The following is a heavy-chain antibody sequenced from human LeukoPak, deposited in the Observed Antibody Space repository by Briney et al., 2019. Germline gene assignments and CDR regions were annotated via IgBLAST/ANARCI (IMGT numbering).Heavy chain of an antibody. D-gene: IGHD2-15*01. V-gene: IGHV1-2*02. CDR2: INPNSGGT. Sequence: GASVKVSCKASGYTFTGYYMHRVRQAPGQGLEWMGWINPNSGGTNYAQKFQDRLTIIADKSTSTAYMELSSLRSEDTAVYYCASATLRCSGGSCYEMDVWGKGTTVTVSS. CDR3: ASATLRCSGGSCYEMDV. CDR1: GYTFTGYY. J-gene: IGHJ6*04.